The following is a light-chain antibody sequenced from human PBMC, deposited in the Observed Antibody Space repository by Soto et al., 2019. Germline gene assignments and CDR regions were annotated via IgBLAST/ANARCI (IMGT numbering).Light chain of an antibody. Sequence: EFVLSQSPGTLSLSPGEGATLSCRASQSLSSNYLAWYHQKPGQAPRLLISGASTRATGIPARFSGSGSGTEFTLTISSLQSEDFAVYYCQQYNNWPPITFGQGTRLEIK. CDR2: GAS. J-gene: IGKJ5*01. CDR3: QQYNNWPPIT. CDR1: QSLSSN. V-gene: IGKV3-15*01.